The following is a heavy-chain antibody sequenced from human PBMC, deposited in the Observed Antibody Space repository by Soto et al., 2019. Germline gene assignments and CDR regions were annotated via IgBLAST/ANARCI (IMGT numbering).Heavy chain of an antibody. CDR1: GGSISSGGYY. CDR3: ARAARGYQLLKEDYYYMDV. D-gene: IGHD2-2*01. J-gene: IGHJ6*03. Sequence: SETLSLTCTASGGSISSGGYYWSWIRQHPGKGLEWIGYIYYSGSTYYNPSLKSRVTISVDTSKNQFSLKLSSVTAADTAVYYCARAARGYQLLKEDYYYMDVWGKGTTVTVSS. V-gene: IGHV4-31*03. CDR2: IYYSGST.